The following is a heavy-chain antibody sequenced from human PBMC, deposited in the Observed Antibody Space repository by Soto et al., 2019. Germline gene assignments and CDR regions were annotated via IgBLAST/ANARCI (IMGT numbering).Heavy chain of an antibody. CDR3: AKADTMIRGRIMTGFDY. CDR1: GFTFSSYA. V-gene: IGHV3-23*01. Sequence: PGGSLRLSCAASGFTFSSYAMSWVRQAPGKGLEWVSAISGSGGSTYYADSVKGRFTISRDNSKNTLYLQMNSLRAEDTAVHYCAKADTMIRGRIMTGFDYWCQGTLVTGSS. D-gene: IGHD3-10*01. CDR2: ISGSGGST. J-gene: IGHJ4*02.